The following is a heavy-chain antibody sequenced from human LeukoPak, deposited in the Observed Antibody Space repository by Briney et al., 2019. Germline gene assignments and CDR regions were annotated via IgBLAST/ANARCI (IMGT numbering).Heavy chain of an antibody. CDR1: GVSFSSYY. D-gene: IGHD6-19*01. Sequence: PSETLSLTCSVSGVSFSSYYWSWIRQSPGTGLEWIGYIYNSGSTDYNPSPKSRVTISVDTSKNQFSLKLTSVTAADTAVYYCARYSRGWYNAFDFWGQGTMVTVSS. J-gene: IGHJ3*01. CDR2: IYNSGST. CDR3: ARYSRGWYNAFDF. V-gene: IGHV4-59*01.